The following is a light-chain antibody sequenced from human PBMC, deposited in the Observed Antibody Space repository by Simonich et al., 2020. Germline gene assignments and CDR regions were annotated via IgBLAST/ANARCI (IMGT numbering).Light chain of an antibody. CDR3: QQYYSTPRT. V-gene: IGKV4-1*01. CDR2: WAS. Sequence: DIVMTQSPDSLAVSLXERATINCKSSQSFLYSSNNKNYLAWYQQKPGQPPELLIYWASXRESGVPDRFSGSGSGTDFTLTISSLXAXXVAVYYCQQYYSTPRTFGQGTKVEXK. J-gene: IGKJ1*01. CDR1: QSFLYSSNNKNY.